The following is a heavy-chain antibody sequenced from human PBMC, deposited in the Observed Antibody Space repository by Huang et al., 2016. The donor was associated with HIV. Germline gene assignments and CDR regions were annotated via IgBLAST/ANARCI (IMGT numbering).Heavy chain of an antibody. D-gene: IGHD1-20*01. CDR2: IYDGRNT. Sequence: QLQLQGSGPRLVKPSETLSLTCTVSGGTISSSSYRWGWIRPSPGKSLEWVGSIYDGRNTHHNPSLKSRLTMSVDTSKNHFSLRLTSVTAADTAVYYCAGSYNWNSVDYWGQGTLVTVSS. CDR1: GGTISSSSYR. V-gene: IGHV4-39*02. CDR3: AGSYNWNSVDY. J-gene: IGHJ4*02.